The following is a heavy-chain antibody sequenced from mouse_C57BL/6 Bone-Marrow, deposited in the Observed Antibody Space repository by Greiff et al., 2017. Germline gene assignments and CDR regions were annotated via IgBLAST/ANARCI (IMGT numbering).Heavy chain of an antibody. CDR3: TRTNYYGSSYRAMDY. D-gene: IGHD1-1*01. Sequence: QVQLKESGAELVRPGASVTLSCKASGYTFTDYEMHWVKQTPVHGLEWIGAIDPETGGTAYNQKFKGKAILTADKSSSTAYMELRSLTSEDSAVYYCTRTNYYGSSYRAMDYWGQGTSVTVSS. V-gene: IGHV1-15*01. J-gene: IGHJ4*01. CDR2: IDPETGGT. CDR1: GYTFTDYE.